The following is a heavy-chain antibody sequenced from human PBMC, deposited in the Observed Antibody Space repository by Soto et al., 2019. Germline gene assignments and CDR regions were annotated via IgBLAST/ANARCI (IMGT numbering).Heavy chain of an antibody. Sequence: SETLSLTCAVSGGSFTSNNWRTWVRQPPGQGLEWIGEIYRTGSTNYNPSLKSRVTISLDKSENQFSLKVTSLTAADTAVYYCASRDPGTSVDYWGQGTLVTVSS. CDR1: GGSFTSNNW. D-gene: IGHD1-7*01. CDR3: ASRDPGTSVDY. CDR2: IYRTGST. J-gene: IGHJ4*02. V-gene: IGHV4-4*02.